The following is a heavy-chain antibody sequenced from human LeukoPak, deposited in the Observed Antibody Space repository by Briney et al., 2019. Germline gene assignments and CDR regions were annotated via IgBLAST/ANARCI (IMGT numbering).Heavy chain of an antibody. CDR3: ASANIVVVPAAMPPLDWFDP. CDR1: GGSFSGYY. V-gene: IGHV4-34*01. D-gene: IGHD2-2*01. Sequence: MTSETLSLTCAVHGGSFSGYYWSWIRQPPGKGLEWIGEINHSGSTNYNPSLKSRVTISVDTSMNQFSLKLSSVTAADTAVCYGASANIVVVPAAMPPLDWFDPWGQGTLVTVSS. J-gene: IGHJ5*02. CDR2: INHSGST.